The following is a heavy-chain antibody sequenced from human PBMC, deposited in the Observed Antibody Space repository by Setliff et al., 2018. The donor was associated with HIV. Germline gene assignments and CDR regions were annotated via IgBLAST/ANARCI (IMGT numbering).Heavy chain of an antibody. V-gene: IGHV1-8*03. CDR1: GYTFTNYD. Sequence: ASVKVSCKASGYTFTNYDINWVRQSPGQGLERLGWMNPNSGRAGSAQMFQGRVTLTSTAYMELSSLRSEDTAVYYCARKGSGSSFDFEYWGQGTLVTVSS. D-gene: IGHD3-10*01. CDR3: ARKGSGSSFDFEY. CDR2: MNPNSGRA. J-gene: IGHJ4*02.